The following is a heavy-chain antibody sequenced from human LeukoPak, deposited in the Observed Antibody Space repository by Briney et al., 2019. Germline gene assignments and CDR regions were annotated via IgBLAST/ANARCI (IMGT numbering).Heavy chain of an antibody. J-gene: IGHJ6*02. Sequence: GGSLRLSCAASGFTFSSYSMNWVRQAPGKGLEWVAVISYDGSNKYYADSVKGRFTISRDNSKNTLYLQMNSLRAEDTAVYYCARDRGWLQLAYYYYGMDVWGQGTTVTVSS. CDR1: GFTFSSYS. CDR2: ISYDGSNK. CDR3: ARDRGWLQLAYYYYGMDV. V-gene: IGHV3-30*03. D-gene: IGHD5-24*01.